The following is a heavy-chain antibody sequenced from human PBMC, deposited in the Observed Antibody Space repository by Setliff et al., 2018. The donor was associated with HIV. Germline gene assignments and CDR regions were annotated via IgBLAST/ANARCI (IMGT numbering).Heavy chain of an antibody. D-gene: IGHD6-19*01. V-gene: IGHV4-38-2*02. CDR1: GYSISSGYY. J-gene: IGHJ4*02. CDR2: IYHSGST. CDR3: ARRRSSGWYHYFDY. Sequence: SETLSLTCTVSGYSISSGYYWGWIRQPPGKGLEWIGSIYHSGSTYYNPSLKSRVTISVDTSKNQFSLKLSSVTAADTAVYYCARRRSSGWYHYFDYWGQGTLVPSPQ.